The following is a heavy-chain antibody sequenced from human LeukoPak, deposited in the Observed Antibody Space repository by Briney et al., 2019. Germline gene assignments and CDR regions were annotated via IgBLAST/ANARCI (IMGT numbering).Heavy chain of an antibody. CDR2: ISSSSSYT. J-gene: IGHJ6*02. D-gene: IGHD1-1*01. CDR3: ARGYSYYYYGMDV. CDR1: GFTFSDYY. Sequence: GGSLRLSCAASGFTFSDYYMSWIRQAPGKGLEWVSYISSSSSYTNYADSVKGRFTISRDNSKNTLYLQMNSLRAEDTAVYYCARGYSYYYYGMDVWGQGTTVTVSS. V-gene: IGHV3-11*05.